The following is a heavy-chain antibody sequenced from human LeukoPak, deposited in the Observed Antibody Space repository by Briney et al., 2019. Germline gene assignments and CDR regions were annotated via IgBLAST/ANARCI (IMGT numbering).Heavy chain of an antibody. CDR2: IKQDGSEK. CDR3: ARGLIDGYNSHSLDY. D-gene: IGHD5-24*01. CDR1: GFTFSSYR. Sequence: PGGSLRLSCAASGFTFSSYRMSWVRQAPGKGLEWVANIKQDGSEKYYVDSVKGRFTISRDNAKNSLYLQMNSLRAEDTAVYFCARGLIDGYNSHSLDYWGQGTLVTVSS. V-gene: IGHV3-7*01. J-gene: IGHJ4*02.